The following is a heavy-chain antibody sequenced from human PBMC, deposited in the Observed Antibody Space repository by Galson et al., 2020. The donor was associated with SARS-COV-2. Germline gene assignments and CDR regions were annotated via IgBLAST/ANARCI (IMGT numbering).Heavy chain of an antibody. V-gene: IGHV1-69*13. Sequence: SVTVSCKASVGTFRSYALNWVRQAPGQGLEGMGGNIPIFGTATYAQKFQGRVTITADESTRTAYMELSSLRFEDTAVYYCARLAYGDSDNSFYFDYWGQGILVTVSA. J-gene: IGHJ4*02. D-gene: IGHD4-17*01. CDR2: NIPIFGTA. CDR1: VGTFRSYA. CDR3: ARLAYGDSDNSFYFDY.